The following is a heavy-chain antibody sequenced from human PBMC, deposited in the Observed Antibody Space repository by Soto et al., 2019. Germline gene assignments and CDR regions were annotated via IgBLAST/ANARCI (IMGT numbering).Heavy chain of an antibody. V-gene: IGHV1-69*12. D-gene: IGHD3-22*01. Sequence: QVQLVQSGAEVKKPGSLVKVSCKASGGTFSSYAISWVRQAPGQGLEWMGGIIPIFGTANYAQKFQGRVTITADESPSTAYMELSSLRSEDTAVYFCARDLAPDSSGYYYPFDYWGQGTLVTVSS. J-gene: IGHJ4*02. CDR1: GGTFSSYA. CDR2: IIPIFGTA. CDR3: ARDLAPDSSGYYYPFDY.